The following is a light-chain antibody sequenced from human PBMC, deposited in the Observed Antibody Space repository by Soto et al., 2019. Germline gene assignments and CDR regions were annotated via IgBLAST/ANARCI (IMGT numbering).Light chain of an antibody. V-gene: IGKV1-5*03. CDR1: QTISSW. CDR3: LQDYNCPWT. Sequence: DIQMTQSPSTLSGSVGDRVTITCRASQTISSWLAWYQQKPGKAPKLLIYKASTLKSGVPSRFSGSGSGTEFTLTISSLQHDDVATYYCLQDYNCPWTFGQGTKVDI. J-gene: IGKJ1*01. CDR2: KAS.